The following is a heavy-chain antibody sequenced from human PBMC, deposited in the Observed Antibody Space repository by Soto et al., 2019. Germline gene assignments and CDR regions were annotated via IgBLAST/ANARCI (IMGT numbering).Heavy chain of an antibody. Sequence: SETLSLTCTVSGGSLSSYYWSWIRQPPGKGLEWIGYIYYSGSTNYNPSLKSRVTISVDTSKNQFSLKLSSVTAAATAVYYCARHASYYDILTGSYRSEEATQLCVDYWGQVTLDPVSS. J-gene: IGHJ4*02. CDR2: IYYSGST. CDR3: ARHASYYDILTGSYRSEEATQLCVDY. CDR1: GGSLSSYY. D-gene: IGHD3-9*01. V-gene: IGHV4-59*08.